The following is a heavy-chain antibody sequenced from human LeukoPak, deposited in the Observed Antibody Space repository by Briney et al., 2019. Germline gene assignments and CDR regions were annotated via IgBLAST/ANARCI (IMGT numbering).Heavy chain of an antibody. CDR1: GGSISSSSYF. CDR2: IYYNGGT. D-gene: IGHD6-13*01. Sequence: PSETLSLTCTVSGGSISSSSYFWGWIRQPPGKGLEWIGSIYYNGGTYYNPPLKSRITISVDTSENHFSLKLSSVTAADTAVYYCATGYSSTWYYFDYWGQGTLVTVSS. J-gene: IGHJ4*02. V-gene: IGHV4-39*02. CDR3: ATGYSSTWYYFDY.